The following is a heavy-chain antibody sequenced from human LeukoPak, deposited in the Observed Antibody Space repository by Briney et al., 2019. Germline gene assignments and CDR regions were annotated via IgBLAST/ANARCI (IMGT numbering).Heavy chain of an antibody. CDR2: IYSGGGT. CDR1: GFTVSSNY. V-gene: IGHV3-53*01. CDR3: ARLPNADAFDI. Sequence: GGSLRLSCAASGFTVSSNYMSWVRQAPGEGLEWVSVIYSGGGTYYADSVKGRFTISRDNSKNTLYLQMNSLRAEDTAVYYCARLPNADAFDIWGQGTMVTVSS. J-gene: IGHJ3*02.